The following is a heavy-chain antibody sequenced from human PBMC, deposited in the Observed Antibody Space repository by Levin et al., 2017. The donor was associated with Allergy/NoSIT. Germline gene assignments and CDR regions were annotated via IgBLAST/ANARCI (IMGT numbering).Heavy chain of an antibody. V-gene: IGHV1-18*01. Sequence: PGESLKISCKASGYMFISYGLNWVRQAPGQGPEWMGGISVYSGKTNYAEKFQGRVTISTDTSTNTADMELRSLRSDDTAVYYCARDSYDSSGYYLGWFDPWGQGTLVIVSA. CDR3: ARDSYDSSGYYLGWFDP. CDR2: ISVYSGKT. CDR1: GYMFISYG. D-gene: IGHD3-22*01. J-gene: IGHJ5*02.